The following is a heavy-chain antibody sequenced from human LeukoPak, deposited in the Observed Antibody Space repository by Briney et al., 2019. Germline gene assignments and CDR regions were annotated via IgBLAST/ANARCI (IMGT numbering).Heavy chain of an antibody. D-gene: IGHD2-15*01. J-gene: IGHJ3*02. V-gene: IGHV3-48*03. CDR1: GFSFSSYE. Sequence: GGSLRLSCAASGFSFSSYEMNWVRQAPGKGLEWVSYITSGTTTYYTDSVKGRFTISRDNSKNTLYLQMNSLRVEDTAVYYCAKDLWSGGSCCDAFDIWGQGTMVTVSS. CDR3: AKDLWSGGSCCDAFDI. CDR2: ITSGTTT.